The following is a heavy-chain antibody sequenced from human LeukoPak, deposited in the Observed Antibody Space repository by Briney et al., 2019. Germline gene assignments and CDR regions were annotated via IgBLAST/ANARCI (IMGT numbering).Heavy chain of an antibody. CDR3: ARVRFYEDV. D-gene: IGHD3-3*01. V-gene: IGHV3-7*01. Sequence: GGSLRLSCTASGFTFNNYWMGWVRQASGKGLEWVANTKQDGREKYYVGSVRGRFTNSRDNGKNSLFLQMKSLRVEDTAVDYCARVRFYEDVWGQGTTVTVSS. J-gene: IGHJ6*02. CDR1: GFTFNNYW. CDR2: TKQDGREK.